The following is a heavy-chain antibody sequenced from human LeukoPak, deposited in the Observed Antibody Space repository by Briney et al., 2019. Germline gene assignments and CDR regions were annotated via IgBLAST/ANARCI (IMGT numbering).Heavy chain of an antibody. V-gene: IGHV3-66*01. Sequence: SGGSLRLSCAASGFTVSSNYMCWVRQAPGKGLEWVSVIYSGGSTYYADSVKGRFTISRDNSKNTLYLQMNSLRAEDTAVYYCARDSSDAYNPEPGYWGQGTLVTVSS. CDR3: ARDSSDAYNPEPGY. CDR1: GFTVSSNY. CDR2: IYSGGST. J-gene: IGHJ4*02. D-gene: IGHD5-24*01.